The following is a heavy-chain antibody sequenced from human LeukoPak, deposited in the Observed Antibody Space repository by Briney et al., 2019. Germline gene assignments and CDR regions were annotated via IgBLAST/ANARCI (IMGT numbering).Heavy chain of an antibody. CDR1: GSPISNYC. Sequence: SETLSLTYTFPGSPISNYCLISMREPPGKTLNMIGRINHSGNTYYNPSLKSRVAISVDTSKNHFSLKLSSVTAADTAVYFCGRSKTWVGGTTGDFWGQGTLVTVSS. V-gene: IGHV4-59*08. J-gene: IGHJ4*02. D-gene: IGHD1-26*01. CDR2: INHSGNT. CDR3: GRSKTWVGGTTGDF.